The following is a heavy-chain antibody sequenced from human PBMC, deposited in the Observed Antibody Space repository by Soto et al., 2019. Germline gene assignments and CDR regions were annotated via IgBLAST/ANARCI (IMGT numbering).Heavy chain of an antibody. D-gene: IGHD3-22*01. V-gene: IGHV1-69*06. CDR2: IIPIFGTA. J-gene: IGHJ3*02. CDR3: ARNRNYYDSSGYSGGAFDI. Sequence: SVKVSCKASGGTFSSYAISWVRQAPGQGLEWMGGIIPIFGTANYAQKFQGRVTITADKSTSTAYMELSSLRSEDTAVYYCARNRNYYDSSGYSGGAFDIWGQGTMVT. CDR1: GGTFSSYA.